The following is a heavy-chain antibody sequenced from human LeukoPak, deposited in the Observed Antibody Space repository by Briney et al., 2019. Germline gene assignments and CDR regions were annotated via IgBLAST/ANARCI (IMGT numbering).Heavy chain of an antibody. V-gene: IGHV3-30*03. Sequence: GGSLRLSCAASGFTFSSYGMHWVRQAPGKGLEWVAVISYDGSNKYYADSVKGRFTISRDNSKNTLYLQMNSLRAEDTAVYYCASTPRVEVTYFDYWGQGTLVTVSS. CDR2: ISYDGSNK. CDR3: ASTPRVEVTYFDY. D-gene: IGHD2-21*02. CDR1: GFTFSSYG. J-gene: IGHJ4*02.